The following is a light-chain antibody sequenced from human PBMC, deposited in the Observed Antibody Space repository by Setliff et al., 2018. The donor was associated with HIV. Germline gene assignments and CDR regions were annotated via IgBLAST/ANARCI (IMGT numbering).Light chain of an antibody. V-gene: IGLV2-11*01. CDR3: SSHTSNRIPWV. CDR1: SSDVGGYNY. CDR2: DVS. Sequence: QSALTQPRSVSGSPGQSVTISCTGTSSDVGGYNYVSWYHQHPGKAPKLMIYDVSQRPSGVPDRFSGSKSGNTASLTISGLQAEDEADYYCSSHTSNRIPWVFGTGTKVTVL. J-gene: IGLJ1*01.